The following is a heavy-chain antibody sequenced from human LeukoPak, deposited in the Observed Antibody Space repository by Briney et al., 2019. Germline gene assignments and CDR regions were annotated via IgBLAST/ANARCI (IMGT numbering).Heavy chain of an antibody. V-gene: IGHV3-74*01. CDR3: ARSIVGATPFDP. Sequence: GGSLRLSCAASGFTFSSYWMHWVRQVPGKGLVWVSRINSDGSSTSYADSVKGRFTISRDNSKNTLYLQMNSLRAEDTAVYYCARSIVGATPFDPWGQGTLVTVSS. D-gene: IGHD1-26*01. J-gene: IGHJ5*02. CDR1: GFTFSSYW. CDR2: INSDGSST.